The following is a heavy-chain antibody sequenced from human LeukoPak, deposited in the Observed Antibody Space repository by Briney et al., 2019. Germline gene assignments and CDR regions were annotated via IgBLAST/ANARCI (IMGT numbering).Heavy chain of an antibody. J-gene: IGHJ4*02. CDR1: GGSISSGSYY. CDR2: IYYSGST. Sequence: SETLSLTCTVSGGSISSGSYYWSWIRQPAGKGLEWIGYIYYSGSTNYNPSLKSRVTISVDTSKNQFSLKLSSVTAADTAVYYCARENIVTPPDYWGQGTLVTVSS. V-gene: IGHV4-61*10. CDR3: ARENIVTPPDY. D-gene: IGHD2/OR15-2a*01.